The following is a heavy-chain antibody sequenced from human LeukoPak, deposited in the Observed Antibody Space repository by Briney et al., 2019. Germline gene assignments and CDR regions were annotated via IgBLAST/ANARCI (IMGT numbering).Heavy chain of an antibody. V-gene: IGHV5-51*01. CDR1: GYSFTSYW. D-gene: IGHD4-17*01. J-gene: IGHJ6*02. CDR2: IYPGDSDT. Sequence: GESLKISCKGSGYSFTSYWIGWVRQMPGKGLEWMGIIYPGDSDTRYSPSFQGQVTILADKSISTAYLQWSSLKASDTAMYYCARGMTTVTAYYYGMDVWGQGTTVTVSS. CDR3: ARGMTTVTAYYYGMDV.